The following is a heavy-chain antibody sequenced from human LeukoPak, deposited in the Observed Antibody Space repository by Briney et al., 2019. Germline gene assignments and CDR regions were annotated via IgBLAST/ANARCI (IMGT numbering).Heavy chain of an antibody. D-gene: IGHD6-13*01. CDR1: GGSFSGYY. CDR3: ARGEAAAGLYYFDY. Sequence: SETLSLTCAVYGGSFSGYYWSWIRQPPGKGLEWIGEINHSGSTNYNPSLKSRVTISVDTSKNQFSLKLSSVTAADTAVYYCARGEAAAGLYYFDYWGQGTLVTVSS. V-gene: IGHV4-34*01. J-gene: IGHJ4*02. CDR2: INHSGST.